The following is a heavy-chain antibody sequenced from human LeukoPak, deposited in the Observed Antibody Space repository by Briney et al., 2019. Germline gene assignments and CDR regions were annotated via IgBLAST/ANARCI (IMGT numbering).Heavy chain of an antibody. Sequence: GGSLTLSCAASGFTFSNAWMSWVRQAPGKGLEWVGGIKSKTDGGTTDYAAPVKGRFTISRDDSKNTLYLQMNSLKTEDTAVYYCGVVVDPFDYWGQGTLVTVSS. J-gene: IGHJ4*02. CDR1: GFTFSNAW. D-gene: IGHD2-15*01. V-gene: IGHV3-15*01. CDR2: IKSKTDGGTT. CDR3: GVVVDPFDY.